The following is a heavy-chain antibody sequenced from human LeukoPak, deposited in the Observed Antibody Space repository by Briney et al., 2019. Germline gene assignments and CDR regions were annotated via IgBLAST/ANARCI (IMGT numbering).Heavy chain of an antibody. Sequence: GGSLRLSCAASGFTFSSYAMSWVRQAPGKGLEWVSVLYSGGSTYYADSVKGRFTISRDDSKNTLFLQMNSLRAEDTAVYYCVRAPPGYSYGSDWGQGTLVTVSS. CDR2: LYSGGST. CDR3: VRAPPGYSYGSD. CDR1: GFTFSSYA. J-gene: IGHJ4*02. D-gene: IGHD5-18*01. V-gene: IGHV3-53*01.